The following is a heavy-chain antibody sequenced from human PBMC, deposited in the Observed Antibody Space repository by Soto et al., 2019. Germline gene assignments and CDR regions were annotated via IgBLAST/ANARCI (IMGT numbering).Heavy chain of an antibody. V-gene: IGHV4-39*01. Sequence: QLLLQESSPGLVKPSATLSLTCAVSGASISESSSYWAWIRQPPGKGLEWIATIDYTGRTYYNPPLRSGHTISIDTSRDQFSLNMSYVTAADMAVYYGAGHLCNYGDWAFDFWGQGTLVPVSS. D-gene: IGHD4-17*01. J-gene: IGHJ4*02. CDR1: GASISESSSY. CDR2: IDYTGRT. CDR3: AGHLCNYGDWAFDF.